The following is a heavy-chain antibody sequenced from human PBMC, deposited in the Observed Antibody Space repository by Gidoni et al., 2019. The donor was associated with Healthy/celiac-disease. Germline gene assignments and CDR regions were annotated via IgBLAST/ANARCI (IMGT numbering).Heavy chain of an antibody. CDR1: GGSFSGYY. CDR3: ARIGYSYGNPHGMDV. CDR2: INHSGST. V-gene: IGHV4-34*01. Sequence: QVQLQQWGAGLLKPSETLSLTCAVYGGSFSGYYWSWIRQPPGQGLEWIGAINHSGSTNSNPSLKSRVTISVDTSKNQFSLKLSSVTAADTAVYYCARIGYSYGNPHGMDVWGQGTTVTVFS. D-gene: IGHD5-18*01. J-gene: IGHJ6*02.